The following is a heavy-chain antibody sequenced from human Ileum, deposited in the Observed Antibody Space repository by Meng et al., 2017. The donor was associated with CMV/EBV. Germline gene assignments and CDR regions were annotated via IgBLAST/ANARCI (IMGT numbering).Heavy chain of an antibody. J-gene: IGHJ4*02. CDR2: INPSGGSK. Sequence: ASVKVSCKASGYTFADYYMHWVRQAPGQGLEWRGRINPSGGSKNYAQKFQGRGTMTRETYTTTVYMELSSLRSEDTAVDYCATEGNSGSLDYWGQGTLVTVSS. CDR1: GYTFADYY. D-gene: IGHD1-26*01. CDR3: ATEGNSGSLDY. V-gene: IGHV1-46*01.